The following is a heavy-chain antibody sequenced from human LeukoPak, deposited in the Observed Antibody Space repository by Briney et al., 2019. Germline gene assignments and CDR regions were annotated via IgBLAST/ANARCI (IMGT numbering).Heavy chain of an antibody. J-gene: IGHJ4*02. CDR1: GFTFSSYA. CDR2: ISGSGGST. Sequence: PGGSLRLSCAASGFTFSSYAMSWVRQAPGMGLEWVSAISGSGGSTCYADSVEGRFTISRDNSKNTLYLQMNSLRAEDTAVYYCAKVPGQWLVTEPFDYWGQGTLVTVSS. V-gene: IGHV3-23*01. CDR3: AKVPGQWLVTEPFDY. D-gene: IGHD6-19*01.